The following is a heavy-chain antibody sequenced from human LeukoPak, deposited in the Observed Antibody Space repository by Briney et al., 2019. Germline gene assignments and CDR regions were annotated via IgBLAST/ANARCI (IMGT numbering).Heavy chain of an antibody. J-gene: IGHJ5*02. CDR1: GGSISSGSYY. V-gene: IGHV4-61*02. CDR2: IYTSRST. Sequence: SETLSLTCTVSGGSISSGSYYWSWIRQPAGKGLEWIVRIYTSRSTNYNPSLKSRVTISVDTSKNQFYLKLSSVTAADTAVYYCARDQTNYSDFWSGYYSGSNWFDPWGEGTLVTVSS. D-gene: IGHD3-3*01. CDR3: ARDQTNYSDFWSGYYSGSNWFDP.